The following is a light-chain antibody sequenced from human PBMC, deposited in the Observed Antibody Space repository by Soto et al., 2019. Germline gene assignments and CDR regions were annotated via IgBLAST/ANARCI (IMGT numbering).Light chain of an antibody. J-gene: IGKJ3*01. CDR1: QSVTSSY. CDR3: QKYASSPPFT. CDR2: GAS. V-gene: IGKV3-20*01. Sequence: EIVLTQSPGTLSLSPGERATLSCRASQSVTSSYLAWYQQKPGQAPGLLIYGASSRATGVPDRFSGSGSGTDFTLTISSLESEDFALYYCQKYASSPPFTFGPGTKVEIK.